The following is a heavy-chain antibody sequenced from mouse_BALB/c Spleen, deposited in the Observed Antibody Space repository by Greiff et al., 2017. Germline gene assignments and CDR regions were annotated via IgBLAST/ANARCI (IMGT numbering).Heavy chain of an antibody. Sequence: VQLQQSGPELVKPGASVKMSCKASGYTFTSYVMHWVKQKPGQGLEWIGYINPYNDGTKYNEKFKGKATLTSDKSSSTAYMELSSLTSEDSAVYYCARGVYYDYGDYYAMDYWGQGTSVTVSS. CDR3: ARGVYYDYGDYYAMDY. D-gene: IGHD2-4*01. V-gene: IGHV1-14*01. CDR1: GYTFTSYV. J-gene: IGHJ4*01. CDR2: INPYNDGT.